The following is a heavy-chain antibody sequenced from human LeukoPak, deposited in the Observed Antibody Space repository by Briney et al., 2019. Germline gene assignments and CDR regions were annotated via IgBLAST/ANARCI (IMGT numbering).Heavy chain of an antibody. Sequence: SETLSLTCTVSGGSISSYYWSWIRQPAGKGLEWIGRIYTSGSTNYNPSLKSRVTISVDTSKNQFSLKLSSVTAADTAVYYCARDGGLRFLEWPHNWFDPWGQGTLVTVSS. CDR2: IYTSGST. CDR1: GGSISSYY. V-gene: IGHV4-4*07. J-gene: IGHJ5*02. D-gene: IGHD3-3*01. CDR3: ARDGGLRFLEWPHNWFDP.